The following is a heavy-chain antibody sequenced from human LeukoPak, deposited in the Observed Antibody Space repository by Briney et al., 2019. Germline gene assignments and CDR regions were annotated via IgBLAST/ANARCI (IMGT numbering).Heavy chain of an antibody. V-gene: IGHV1-69*04. CDR1: GGTFSSYA. CDR2: IIPIFGIA. Sequence: ASVKVSCKASGGTFSSYAISWVRQAPGQGLEWMGRIIPIFGIANYAQKFQGRVTITADKSTSTAYMELSSLRSEDTAVYYCARESGWTYYYDSSGSNWFDPWGQGTLVTVSS. J-gene: IGHJ5*02. CDR3: ARESGWTYYYDSSGSNWFDP. D-gene: IGHD3-22*01.